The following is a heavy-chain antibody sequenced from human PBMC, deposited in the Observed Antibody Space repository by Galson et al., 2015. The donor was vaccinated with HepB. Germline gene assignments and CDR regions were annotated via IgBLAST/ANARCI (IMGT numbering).Heavy chain of an antibody. CDR3: VREVAAAISVYYFDC. D-gene: IGHD2-2*02. V-gene: IGHV3-74*01. CDR1: GFTFSNYW. J-gene: IGHJ4*02. Sequence: SLRLSCAASGFTFSNYWMNWVRQVPGKGLVWVSRINSDGNIISYGDSVKGRFTISRDNAKNTLYLQMNSLRAEDTAVYYCVREVAAAISVYYFDCWGQGTLVTVSS. CDR2: INSDGNII.